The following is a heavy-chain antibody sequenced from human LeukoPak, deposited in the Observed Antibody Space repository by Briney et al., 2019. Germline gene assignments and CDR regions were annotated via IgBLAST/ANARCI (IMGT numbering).Heavy chain of an antibody. V-gene: IGHV4-31*03. Sequence: SETLSLTCTVSGGSISSGGYYWSWIRQHPGKGLEWIGYIYYSGSTYYNPSLKSRVTISVDTSKNQFSLKLSSVTAADTAVYYCARGRWVVITTSWYFDLWGRGTLVTVSS. CDR3: ARGRWVVITTSWYFDL. CDR2: IYYSGST. D-gene: IGHD3-22*01. CDR1: GGSISSGGYY. J-gene: IGHJ2*01.